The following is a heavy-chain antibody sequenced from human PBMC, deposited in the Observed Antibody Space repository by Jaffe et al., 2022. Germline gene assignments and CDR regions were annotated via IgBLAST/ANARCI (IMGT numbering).Heavy chain of an antibody. V-gene: IGHV3-30*02. CDR2: IRYDGSNK. CDR3: AKHGQGAFDI. Sequence: QVQLVESGGGVVQPGGSLRLSCAASGFTFSSYGMHWVRQAPGKGLEWVAFIRYDGSNKYYADSVKGRFTISRDNSKNTLYLQMNSLRAEDTAVYYCAKHGQGAFDIWGQGTMVTVSS. J-gene: IGHJ3*02. CDR1: GFTFSSYG.